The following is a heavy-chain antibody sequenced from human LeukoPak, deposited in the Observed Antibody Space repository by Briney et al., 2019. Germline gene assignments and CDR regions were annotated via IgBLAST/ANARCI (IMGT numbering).Heavy chain of an antibody. CDR1: GFIFSSYW. Sequence: PGGSLRLSCAASGFIFSSYWMAWVRQAPGKGLEWVANIKEDGSEKNYVDSVKGRFTISRDNAKNSLYLQMNSLRAEDTAVYYCARNRGAYIAAAGPDYWGQGTLVTVSS. CDR3: ARNRGAYIAAAGPDY. J-gene: IGHJ4*02. D-gene: IGHD6-13*01. V-gene: IGHV3-7*01. CDR2: IKEDGSEK.